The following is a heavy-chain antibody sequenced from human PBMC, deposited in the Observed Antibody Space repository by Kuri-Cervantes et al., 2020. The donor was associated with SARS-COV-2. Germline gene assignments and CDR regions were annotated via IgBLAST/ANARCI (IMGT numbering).Heavy chain of an antibody. CDR1: GYTFTTYA. V-gene: IGHV1-18*01. CDR3: ARDVDDFDWSSPQEY. Sequence: ASVKVSCKASGYTFTTYAITWLRQAPGQGLEWMGWISTYTGNTNYAQNPQGRITMTTDTSTSSDYMELRSLRSDDTAGYYCARDVDDFDWSSPQEYWGQGILVTVSS. CDR2: ISTYTGNT. D-gene: IGHD3-9*01. J-gene: IGHJ4*02.